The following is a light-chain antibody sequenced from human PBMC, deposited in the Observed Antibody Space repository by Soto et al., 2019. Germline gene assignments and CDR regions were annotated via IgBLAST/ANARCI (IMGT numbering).Light chain of an antibody. V-gene: IGKV3-20*01. CDR3: QLYGSSSYT. J-gene: IGKJ2*01. CDR2: GAS. CDR1: QSVTSYY. Sequence: EIVLTQSPGTLSLSPGERATLSCRASQSVTSYYLAWYQQKPGQAPRLLIYGASRRATDIPDRFSGSGSGTDFPITISSLEPEDFAVYYCQLYGSSSYTFGQGTKLEIK.